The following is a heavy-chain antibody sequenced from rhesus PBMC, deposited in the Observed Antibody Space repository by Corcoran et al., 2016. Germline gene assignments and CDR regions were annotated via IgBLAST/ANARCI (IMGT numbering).Heavy chain of an antibody. CDR2: IDGTSAST. CDR3: ARGGTNRLN. Sequence: QVKLQQWGEGLVKPSETLSLTCAVYGGSISGYYWSWIRQPPGKVLEWIGKIDGTSASTKYTPSLNKRVTISKGTSKNQFTRKLTSVTAADTAMYYCARGGTNRLNWGQGVLVTVSS. CDR1: GGSISGYY. D-gene: IGHD6-25*01. J-gene: IGHJ4*01. V-gene: IGHV4-73*01.